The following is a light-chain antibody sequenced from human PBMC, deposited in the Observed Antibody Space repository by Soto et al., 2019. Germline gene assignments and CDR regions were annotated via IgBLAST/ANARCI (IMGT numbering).Light chain of an antibody. J-gene: IGLJ2*01. CDR3: SSYTSSCTPVV. CDR2: DVS. CDR1: SSDVGGYNY. Sequence: QSALTQPASVSGSLGQSITISCTGTSSDVGGYNYVSWYQQHPGKAPKLMIYDVSNRPSGVSNRFSGSKSGNTASLTISGLQAEDEADYYCSSYTSSCTPVVFGGGTKLTVL. V-gene: IGLV2-14*01.